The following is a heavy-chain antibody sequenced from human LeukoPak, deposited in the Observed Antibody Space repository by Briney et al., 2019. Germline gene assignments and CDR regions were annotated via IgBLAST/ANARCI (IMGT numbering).Heavy chain of an antibody. Sequence: GGSLRLSCAVSGLTFSRYAVSWVRQAPGKGLEWVSAISESGSGTYYADSVKGRFTISRDNSKNTLYLQMTSLRAEDTAVYYCAKSAPSKYWGQGTLVTVSS. J-gene: IGHJ4*02. D-gene: IGHD4-4*01. CDR3: AKSAPSKY. CDR1: GLTFSRYA. CDR2: ISESGSGT. V-gene: IGHV3-23*01.